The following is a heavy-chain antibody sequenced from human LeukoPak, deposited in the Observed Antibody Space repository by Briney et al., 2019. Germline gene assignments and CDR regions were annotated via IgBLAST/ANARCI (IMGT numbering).Heavy chain of an antibody. CDR3: AMLNNYDNT. CDR1: GYSTSSVFY. J-gene: IGHJ5*02. CDR2: AFHDGTA. D-gene: IGHD3-22*01. Sequence: SRTLSLTCTLSGYSTSSVFYWGWVRQPPGKGLEWIGNAFHDGTAYYSPSLKSRVTISVDSSKNQYSLKLTSVTAADTAVYYCAMLNNYDNTWGQGTLVTVSS. V-gene: IGHV4-38-2*02.